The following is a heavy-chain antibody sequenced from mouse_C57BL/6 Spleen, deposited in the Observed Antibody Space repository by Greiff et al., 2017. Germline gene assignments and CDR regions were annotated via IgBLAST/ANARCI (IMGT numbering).Heavy chain of an antibody. CDR1: GYTFTDYY. D-gene: IGHD1-1*01. CDR3: ARSSITTVVATDY. V-gene: IGHV1-26*01. CDR2: INPNNGGT. Sequence: VQLQQSGPELVKPGASVKISCKASGYTFTDYYMNWVKQSHGKSLEWIGDINPNNGGTSYNQKFKGKATLTVDKSSSTAYMELRSLTSEDSAVYYCARSSITTVVATDYWGQGTTLTVSS. J-gene: IGHJ2*01.